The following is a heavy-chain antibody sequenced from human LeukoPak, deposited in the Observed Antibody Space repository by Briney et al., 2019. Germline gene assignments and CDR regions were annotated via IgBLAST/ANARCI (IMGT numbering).Heavy chain of an antibody. CDR2: IYYTGST. D-gene: IGHD4-17*01. J-gene: IGHJ4*02. CDR1: GGSNSSFY. Sequence: SETLSLTCTVSGGSNSSFYWSWIRQPPGKGLEWIGYIYYTGSTNYNPSLKSRLTISVDVSKNQFSLKLSSVTATDTAVYYCASLSTVTQGYFDSWGQGTLVTVSS. CDR3: ASLSTVTQGYFDS. V-gene: IGHV4-59*08.